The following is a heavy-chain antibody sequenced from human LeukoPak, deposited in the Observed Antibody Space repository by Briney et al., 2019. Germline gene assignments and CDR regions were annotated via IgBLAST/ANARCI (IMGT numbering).Heavy chain of an antibody. CDR1: GFTFDDFA. V-gene: IGHV3-7*01. CDR3: ASAAYCGGDCYLYFDY. Sequence: GGSLRLSCAASGFTFDDFAMHWVRQAPGKGLEWVANINQDGSRKYYVDSVKGRFTISRDNAKNSLYLQMNSLRAEDTAVYYCASAAYCGGDCYLYFDYWGQGSLVTVSS. CDR2: INQDGSRK. J-gene: IGHJ4*02. D-gene: IGHD2-21*02.